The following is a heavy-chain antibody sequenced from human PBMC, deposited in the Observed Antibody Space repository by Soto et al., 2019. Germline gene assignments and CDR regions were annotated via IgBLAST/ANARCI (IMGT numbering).Heavy chain of an antibody. Sequence: SETLSLTCAVYGGPFSGYYWSWIRQPPGKGLEWIGEINHSGSTNYNPSLKSRVTISVDTSKNQFSLKLSSVTAADTAVYYCARGSSKAAAGSDYWGQGTLVTVSS. CDR1: GGPFSGYY. CDR3: ARGSSKAAAGSDY. V-gene: IGHV4-34*01. J-gene: IGHJ4*02. CDR2: INHSGST. D-gene: IGHD6-13*01.